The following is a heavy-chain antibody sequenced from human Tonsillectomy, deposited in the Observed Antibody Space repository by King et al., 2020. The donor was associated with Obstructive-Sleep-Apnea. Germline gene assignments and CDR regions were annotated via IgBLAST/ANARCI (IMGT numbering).Heavy chain of an antibody. CDR1: GYTFTSYY. Sequence: QLVQSGAEVKKPGASVKVSCKASGYTFTSYYMHWVRQAPGQGLEWMGIINPSGGSTSYAQKFKGRVTMTRDTSTSTVYMELSSLRSEDTAVYYCARDGTLYSSGYYAYYYYGMDAWAQGPTVTVSS. CDR2: INPSGGST. CDR3: ARDGTLYSSGYYAYYYYGMDA. J-gene: IGHJ6*02. V-gene: IGHV1-46*01. D-gene: IGHD3-22*01.